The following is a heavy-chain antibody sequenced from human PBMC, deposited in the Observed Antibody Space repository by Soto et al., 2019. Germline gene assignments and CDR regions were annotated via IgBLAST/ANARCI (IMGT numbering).Heavy chain of an antibody. J-gene: IGHJ6*02. CDR1: GDSVSSNSAA. V-gene: IGHV6-1*01. D-gene: IGHD6-6*01. CDR2: TYYRSKWYN. Sequence: SQTLSLTCAISGDSVSSNSAAWNWIRQSPSRRLEWLGRTYYRSKWYNDYAVSVKSRITINPVTSKNQFSLQLNSGSREDTAVYYCARDTPQGIADRWYYYYYYGMDVWSQGTTVTVSS. CDR3: ARDTPQGIADRWYYYYYYGMDV.